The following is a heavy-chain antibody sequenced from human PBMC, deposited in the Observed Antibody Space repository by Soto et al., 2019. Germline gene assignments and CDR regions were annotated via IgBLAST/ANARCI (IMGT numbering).Heavy chain of an antibody. CDR1: GFTFSSYG. CDR2: ISSNGGST. Sequence: GGSLRLSCAASGFTFSSYGMHWVRQAPGKGLEYVSAISSNGGSTYYADSVKGRFTISRDNSKNTLYLQMSSLRAEDTAVYYCVKDWSYCGGDCYSPAFDIWGQGAMVTVSS. D-gene: IGHD2-21*02. V-gene: IGHV3-64D*08. J-gene: IGHJ3*02. CDR3: VKDWSYCGGDCYSPAFDI.